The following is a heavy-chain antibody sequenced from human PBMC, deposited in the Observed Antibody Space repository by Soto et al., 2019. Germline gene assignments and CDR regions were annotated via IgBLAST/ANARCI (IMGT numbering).Heavy chain of an antibody. CDR3: ARGKYYDFWSGYQPYDY. Sequence: ASVKVSCKASGYTFTGYYMHWVRQAPGQGLEWMGWINPNSGGTNYAQKFQGWVTMTRDTSISTAYMELSRLRSDDTAVYYCARGKYYDFWSGYQPYDYWGQGTLVTVSS. V-gene: IGHV1-2*04. J-gene: IGHJ4*02. D-gene: IGHD3-3*01. CDR2: INPNSGGT. CDR1: GYTFTGYY.